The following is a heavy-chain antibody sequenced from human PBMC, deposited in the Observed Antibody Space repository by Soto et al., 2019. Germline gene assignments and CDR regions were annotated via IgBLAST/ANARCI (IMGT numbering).Heavy chain of an antibody. Sequence: GGSLRLSCAASGFTFSSYAMSWVRQAPGKGLEWVSAISGSGGSTYYADSVKGRFTISRDNSKNTLYLQMNSLRAEDTAVYYCAKLDPPRFRYSSSSGDLYFQHWGQGTLVTVSS. D-gene: IGHD6-6*01. CDR1: GFTFSSYA. CDR2: ISGSGGST. J-gene: IGHJ1*01. V-gene: IGHV3-23*01. CDR3: AKLDPPRFRYSSSSGDLYFQH.